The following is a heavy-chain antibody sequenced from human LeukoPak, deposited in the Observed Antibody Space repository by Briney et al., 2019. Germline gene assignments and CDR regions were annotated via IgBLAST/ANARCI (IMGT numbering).Heavy chain of an antibody. J-gene: IGHJ4*02. Sequence: SETLSLTCAVYGGSLGGYSWSWIRQPPGKGLEWIGEINHSGSTNYNPSLKSRVTISVDTSKNQFSLKLSSMTAADTAVYYCAKWGIGNNWDIDDHWGQGTLVTVSS. V-gene: IGHV4-34*01. CDR2: INHSGST. CDR3: AKWGIGNNWDIDDH. CDR1: GGSLGGYS. D-gene: IGHD1-1*01.